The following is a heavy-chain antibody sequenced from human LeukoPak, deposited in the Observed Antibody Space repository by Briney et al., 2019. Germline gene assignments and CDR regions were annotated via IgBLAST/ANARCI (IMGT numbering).Heavy chain of an antibody. J-gene: IGHJ3*02. V-gene: IGHV4-59*08. CDR1: GGSISSYY. Sequence: SETLSLTCAASGGSISSYYWSWIRQPPGQGLEWIAYIYSSGDSNYNPSFKSRVTISVDTSKNQFSLKLTSVAAADTAIYYCARQPSGAAAFDIWGQGTMVIVSS. CDR2: IYSSGDS. D-gene: IGHD6-13*01. CDR3: ARQPSGAAAFDI.